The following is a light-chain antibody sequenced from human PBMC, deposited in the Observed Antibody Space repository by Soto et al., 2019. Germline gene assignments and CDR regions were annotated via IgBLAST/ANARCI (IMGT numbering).Light chain of an antibody. Sequence: EIVLTQSPGTLSLSPGERATLSCRASQSIPNSYLAWYQHKPGQAPRLLIHGASSRATGTPDRFSGSGSGTDFTLIIDTLEPEDFSVYSCLQYGSTPGTFGQGTKVDLK. V-gene: IGKV3-20*01. CDR1: QSIPNSY. J-gene: IGKJ1*01. CDR2: GAS. CDR3: LQYGSTPGT.